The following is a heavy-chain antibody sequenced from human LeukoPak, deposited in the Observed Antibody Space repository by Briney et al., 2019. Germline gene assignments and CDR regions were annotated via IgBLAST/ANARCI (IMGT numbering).Heavy chain of an antibody. J-gene: IGHJ4*02. CDR3: ARGGATVTIIDY. D-gene: IGHD4-17*01. CDR1: GGSISSGDYY. CDR2: INHGGST. V-gene: IGHV4-30-4*01. Sequence: SQTLSLTCTVSGGSISSGDYYWSWIRQPPGKGLEWIGEINHGGSTNYNPSLKSRVTISVDTSKNQFSLKLSSVTAADTAVYYCARGGATVTIIDYWGQGTLVTVSS.